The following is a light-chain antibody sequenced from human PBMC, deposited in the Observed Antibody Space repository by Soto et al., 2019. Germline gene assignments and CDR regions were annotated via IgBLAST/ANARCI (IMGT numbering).Light chain of an antibody. J-gene: IGKJ1*01. CDR2: GAS. Sequence: ENVLTQSPGTLSLSPGERATLSCRASQSVSSNYLAWYQQKPGQAPRLLIYGASSRATGIPDRFSGGGSGTYFTLTISRVEPEDFSVYYCQRDVTSPWTFGQGTKGEIK. CDR3: QRDVTSPWT. CDR1: QSVSSNY. V-gene: IGKV3-20*01.